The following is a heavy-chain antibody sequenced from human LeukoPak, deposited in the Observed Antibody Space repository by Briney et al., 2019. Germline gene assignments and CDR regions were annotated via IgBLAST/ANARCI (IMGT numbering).Heavy chain of an antibody. CDR1: GGTFSTYA. J-gene: IGHJ4*02. CDR2: IIPMFGTA. D-gene: IGHD5-12*01. Sequence: SVKVSCKASGGTFSTYAISWVRQAPGQGLESMGGIIPMFGTANYAQKFQGRVTITTDESTSTAYMELSSLRSEDTAVYYCARVSGGYSGYGYFDYWGQGTLVTVSS. V-gene: IGHV1-69*05. CDR3: ARVSGGYSGYGYFDY.